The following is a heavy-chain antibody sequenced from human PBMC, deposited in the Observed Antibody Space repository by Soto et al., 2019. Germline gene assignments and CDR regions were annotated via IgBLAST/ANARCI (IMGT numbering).Heavy chain of an antibody. J-gene: IGHJ4*02. CDR2: IWYDGSNK. Sequence: ESGGGVVQPGRSLRLSCAASGFTFSSYGMHWVRQAPGKGLEWVAVIWYDGSNKYYADSVKGRFTISRDNSKNTLYLQMNSLRAEDTAVYYCAITSPPDFDYWGQGTLVTVSS. V-gene: IGHV3-33*01. D-gene: IGHD3-10*01. CDR1: GFTFSSYG. CDR3: AITSPPDFDY.